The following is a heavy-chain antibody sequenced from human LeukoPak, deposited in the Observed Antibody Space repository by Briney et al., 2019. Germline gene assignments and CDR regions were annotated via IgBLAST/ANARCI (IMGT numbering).Heavy chain of an antibody. CDR2: ISSSSSTI. Sequence: GGSLRLSCAASGFTFSSYSMNWVRQAPGKGLEGVSYISSSSSTIYYADSLKGRFTISRDNAKNSLYLQMNSLRAEDTAVYYCARGAGAYFDYWGQGTLVTVSS. D-gene: IGHD3-10*01. J-gene: IGHJ4*02. CDR3: ARGAGAYFDY. CDR1: GFTFSSYS. V-gene: IGHV3-48*01.